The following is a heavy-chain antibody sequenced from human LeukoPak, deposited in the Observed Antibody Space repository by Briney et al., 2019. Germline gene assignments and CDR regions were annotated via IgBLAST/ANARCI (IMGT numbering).Heavy chain of an antibody. J-gene: IGHJ6*02. CDR3: ARDQRFLEWLTPFYYYYGMDV. CDR2: ISSSSSYI. Sequence: PGGSLRLSCAASGFTFSSYSMNWVRQAPGKGLEWVSSISSSSSYIYYADSVKGRFTISRDNAKNSLYLQTNSLRAEDTAVYYCARDQRFLEWLTPFYYYYGMDVWGQGTTVTVSS. CDR1: GFTFSSYS. V-gene: IGHV3-21*01. D-gene: IGHD3-3*01.